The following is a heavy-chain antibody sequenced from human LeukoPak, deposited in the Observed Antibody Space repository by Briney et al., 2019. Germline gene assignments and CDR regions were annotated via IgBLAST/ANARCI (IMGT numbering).Heavy chain of an antibody. Sequence: KSGGSLRLSCAASGFTFSGYSGYAMNWVRQAPGKGLEWVSSISSSSSYIYYADSVKGRFTISRDNAKNSLYLQMNSLRAEDTAVYYCVRAPTTYYYDSSGYYSFDYWGQGTLVTVSS. J-gene: IGHJ4*02. CDR3: VRAPTTYYYDSSGYYSFDY. D-gene: IGHD3-22*01. V-gene: IGHV3-21*01. CDR1: GFTFSGYSGYA. CDR2: ISSSSSYI.